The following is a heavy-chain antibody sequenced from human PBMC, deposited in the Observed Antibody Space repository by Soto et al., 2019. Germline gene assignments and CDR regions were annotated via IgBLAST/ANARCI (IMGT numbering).Heavy chain of an antibody. CDR1: GGSISSSNYY. D-gene: IGHD3-16*01. CDR2: IYYSGST. J-gene: IGHJ3*02. CDR3: ARPTLGAFDI. Sequence: PSETLSLTCTVSGGSISSSNYYWGWIRQPPGKGLEWIGSIYYSGSTSYNSSLKSRVTISVDTSKNQFSLRLRSVTAADTAVYYCARPTLGAFDIWGQGTMVTVSS. V-gene: IGHV4-39*01.